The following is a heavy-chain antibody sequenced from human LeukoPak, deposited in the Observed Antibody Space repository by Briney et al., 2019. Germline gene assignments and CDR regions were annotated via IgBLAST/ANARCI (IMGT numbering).Heavy chain of an antibody. CDR2: IYYTGTT. D-gene: IGHD2-15*01. CDR3: ARGYCSGGSCYPPYYFDY. V-gene: IGHV4-39*07. Sequence: PSETLSLTCSVSGGSISNTNYYWAWIRQSPGRGLEWIGSIYYTGTTFDNPSLKSRVTLSVDTSKNQFSLRLTSVTAADTAVYYCARGYCSGGSCYPPYYFDYWGQGTLVTVSS. J-gene: IGHJ4*02. CDR1: GGSISNTNYY.